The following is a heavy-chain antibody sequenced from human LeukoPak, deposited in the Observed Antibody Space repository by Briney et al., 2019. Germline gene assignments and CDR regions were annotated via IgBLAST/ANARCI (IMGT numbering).Heavy chain of an antibody. CDR3: AKAPLYYDYVWGSYPLKN. CDR2: ISGSGGST. CDR1: GFTFSNYA. Sequence: GGSLRLSCAASGFTFSNYAMSWVRQAPGKGLEWVSAISGSGGSTYYADSVKGRFTISRDNSKNTLYLQMNSLRAEDTAVYYCAKAPLYYDYVWGSYPLKNWGQGTLVTVSS. V-gene: IGHV3-23*01. J-gene: IGHJ4*02. D-gene: IGHD3-16*02.